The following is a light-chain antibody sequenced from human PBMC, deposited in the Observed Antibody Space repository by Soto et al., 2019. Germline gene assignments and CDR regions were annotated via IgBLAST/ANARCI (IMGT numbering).Light chain of an antibody. Sequence: QSALTQPPSASGSPGQSVTISCSGTSSDVGGYNYVSWYQQHPGKAPKLMIYEVSKRPSGVPDRFSGSKSGNTASLTVSGLQAEDEADYYCISYAGTADVFGTGTKGTVL. CDR1: SSDVGGYNY. V-gene: IGLV2-8*01. J-gene: IGLJ1*01. CDR2: EVS. CDR3: ISYAGTADV.